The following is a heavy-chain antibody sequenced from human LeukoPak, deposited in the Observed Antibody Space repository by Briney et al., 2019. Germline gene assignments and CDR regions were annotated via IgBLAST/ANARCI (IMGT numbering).Heavy chain of an antibody. J-gene: IGHJ4*02. CDR2: IYTGGGT. CDR1: GFTVSGYY. CDR3: ASQRGYSYGTPGYFDN. V-gene: IGHV3-53*01. Sequence: GGSLRLSCAASGFTVSGYYMTWVRQAPGKGLEWVSVIYTGGGTYFADSVKGRFTISRDNLKNTLYLQMNSLRAEDTAVYYCASQRGYSYGTPGYFDNWGQGTLVTVSS. D-gene: IGHD5-18*01.